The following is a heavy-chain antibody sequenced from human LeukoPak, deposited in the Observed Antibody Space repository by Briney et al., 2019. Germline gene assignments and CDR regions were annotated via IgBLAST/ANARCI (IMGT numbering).Heavy chain of an antibody. CDR3: ARGRDGYNYYYYYYMDV. CDR1: GFTFSSYG. Sequence: PGGSLRLSCAASGFTFSSYGMHWVRQAPGKGLEWVANIKQDGSEKYYVDSVKGRFTISRDNAKNSLYLQMNSLRAEDTAVYYCARGRDGYNYYYYYYMDVWGKGTTVTVSS. D-gene: IGHD5-24*01. J-gene: IGHJ6*03. V-gene: IGHV3-7*01. CDR2: IKQDGSEK.